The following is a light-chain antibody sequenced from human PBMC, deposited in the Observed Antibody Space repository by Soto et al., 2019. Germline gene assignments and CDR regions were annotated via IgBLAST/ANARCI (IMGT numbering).Light chain of an antibody. CDR3: QEDNSYSEA. V-gene: IGKV1-5*03. J-gene: IGKJ1*01. Sequence: VQMSQSPSTLSXSXXXXXTXXXXASQTISSWFAWYQQKPGKAPKLLIYKASTLKSGVPSRFSGSGSGTEFTLTISCLQPDDFATYYCQEDNSYSEAFGQGTRVDI. CDR2: KAS. CDR1: QTISSW.